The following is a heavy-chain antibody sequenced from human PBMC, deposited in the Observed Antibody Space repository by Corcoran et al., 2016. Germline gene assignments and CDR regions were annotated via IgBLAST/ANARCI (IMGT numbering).Heavy chain of an antibody. CDR3: STQTGPYNSGWY. V-gene: IGHV3-15*07. CDR1: GFSFTNAW. D-gene: IGHD6-19*01. J-gene: IGHJ4*02. Sequence: EVQLEESGGGLVTPGGSLRHSWAASGFSFTNAWMNWDRQDPGKGLEWVGHIKTRGDGETTDYAVPVKGRFSISRDDTKNTLYLQMNSRKAADTGMYYCSTQTGPYNSGWYWGQGTLFTVSS. CDR2: IKTRGDGETT.